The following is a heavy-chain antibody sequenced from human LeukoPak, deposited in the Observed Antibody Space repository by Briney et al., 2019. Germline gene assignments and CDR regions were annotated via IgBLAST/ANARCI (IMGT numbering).Heavy chain of an antibody. CDR2: ISTSGTTI. J-gene: IGHJ4*02. Sequence: GGSLRLSCAASGFTFSSYFMNWVRQAPGKGLEWISYISTSGTTIYYADSVKGRFTISRDNAKNSLYLQMSSLRAEDTAVYYCARAPYYYYGRGSDTRVTGNPDYWGQGTLVTVSS. CDR3: ARAPYYYYGRGSDTRVTGNPDY. D-gene: IGHD3-10*01. V-gene: IGHV3-48*04. CDR1: GFTFSSYF.